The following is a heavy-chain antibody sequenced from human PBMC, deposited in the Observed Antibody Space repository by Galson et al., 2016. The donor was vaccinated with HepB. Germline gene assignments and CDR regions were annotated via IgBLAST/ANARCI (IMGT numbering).Heavy chain of an antibody. V-gene: IGHV3-23*01. Sequence: SLRLSCAVSGFTFSKYWMSWVRQAPGKGLEWVSGLSGSGGGTYYADSVRGRFTISRDNSKNTLYLQMNSLRAEDTAVYFCAKEMVRGVFTINWFGTWGQGTQVSVSS. CDR3: AKEMVRGVFTINWFGT. CDR1: GFTFSKYW. D-gene: IGHD3-10*01. J-gene: IGHJ5*02. CDR2: LSGSGGGT.